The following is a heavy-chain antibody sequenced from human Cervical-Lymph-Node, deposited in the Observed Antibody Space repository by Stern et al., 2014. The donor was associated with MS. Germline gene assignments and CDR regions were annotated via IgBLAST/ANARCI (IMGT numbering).Heavy chain of an antibody. Sequence: VQLVESGGGLVKPGGSLRLSCAASGFTFSDYDMSWIRQAPRKGLEWLSFIIRDGTAKDYADSVKGRFTISKDNAKNSMYLQMNSLRAEDTAVYYCARGGAYCSGGSCYYYDYWGQGTLVIVSS. V-gene: IGHV3-11*01. CDR1: GFTFSDYD. CDR2: IIRDGTAK. J-gene: IGHJ4*02. D-gene: IGHD2-15*01. CDR3: ARGGAYCSGGSCYYYDY.